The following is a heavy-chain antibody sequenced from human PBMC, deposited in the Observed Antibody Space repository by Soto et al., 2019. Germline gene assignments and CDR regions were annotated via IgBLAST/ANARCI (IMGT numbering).Heavy chain of an antibody. Sequence: QLQLQESGPGLVKPSETLSLTCSVSGGSISSNRYYWGWIRQPPGKGLEWIGSIYYNGNTYYDASLKSRVTISVDASNNQFSLKVNSVTAADTAAYYCASLRKGSTWYGYMDVWGKGTTVTVSS. CDR1: GGSISSNRYY. V-gene: IGHV4-39*01. CDR3: ASLRKGSTWYGYMDV. D-gene: IGHD6-13*01. CDR2: IYYNGNT. J-gene: IGHJ6*03.